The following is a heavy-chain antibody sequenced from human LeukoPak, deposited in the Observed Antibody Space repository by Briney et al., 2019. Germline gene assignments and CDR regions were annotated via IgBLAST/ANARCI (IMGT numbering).Heavy chain of an antibody. V-gene: IGHV3-21*01. CDR3: ARAGTWLYFDY. CDR2: ISSSSSYI. Sequence: GGSLRLSCAASGFTFSSYSMNWVRQAPGKGLEWVSSISSSSSYIYYAGSVKGRFTISRDNAKNSLYLQMNSLRAEDTAVYYCARAGTWLYFDYWGQGTLVTVSS. J-gene: IGHJ4*02. D-gene: IGHD6-13*01. CDR1: GFTFSSYS.